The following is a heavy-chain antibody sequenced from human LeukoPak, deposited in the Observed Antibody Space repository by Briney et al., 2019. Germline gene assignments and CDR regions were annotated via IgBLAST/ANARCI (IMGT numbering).Heavy chain of an antibody. V-gene: IGHV2-70*11. D-gene: IGHD6-13*01. Sequence: ESGPTLANPTPTLTLTCTFSGFSLRTSGMCVSWIRQPPGKALEWLARIDWDDDKYYSTSLKTRLTISKDTSKNQVVLTMTNMDPVDTATYYCARIAAAGTGFDYWGQGTLVTVSS. CDR1: GFSLRTSGMC. J-gene: IGHJ4*02. CDR2: IDWDDDK. CDR3: ARIAAAGTGFDY.